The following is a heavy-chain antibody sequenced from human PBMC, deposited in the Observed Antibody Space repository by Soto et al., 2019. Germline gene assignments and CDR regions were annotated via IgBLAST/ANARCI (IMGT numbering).Heavy chain of an antibody. J-gene: IGHJ4*02. CDR2: IYTGGST. CDR1: GGSVSSYY. D-gene: IGHD2-15*01. Sequence: QVQLQESGPGLVKPSETLSLTCTVSGGSVSSYYWSWIRQPAGKGLEWIGRIYTGGSTNYNPSLKRRATMSLDPSKNPFSLRLTSVTAADTAVYYCARASVGPPGGGSWTMPFDSWGQGTLVTVSS. V-gene: IGHV4-4*07. CDR3: ARASVGPPGGGSWTMPFDS.